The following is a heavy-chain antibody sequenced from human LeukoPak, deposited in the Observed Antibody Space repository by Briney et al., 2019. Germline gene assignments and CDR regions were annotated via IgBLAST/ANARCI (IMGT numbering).Heavy chain of an antibody. CDR1: GGTFSSYA. D-gene: IGHD5-12*01. CDR3: ARVVGAPGPWYFDL. V-gene: IGHV1-69*04. J-gene: IGHJ2*01. Sequence: SVKVSCKASGGTFSSYAISWVRQAPGQGLEWMGRIIPILGIANYAQKFQGRVTITADKSTSTAYMELSSLRSEDTAVYYCARVVGAPGPWYFDLWGRGTLVTVSS. CDR2: IIPILGIA.